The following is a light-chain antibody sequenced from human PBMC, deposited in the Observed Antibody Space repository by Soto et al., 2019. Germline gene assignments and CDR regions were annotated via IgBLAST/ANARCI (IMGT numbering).Light chain of an antibody. V-gene: IGLV2-8*01. CDR1: SGDIGAYNY. CDR2: EVN. Sequence: QSALTQSPSASASPGQSVTISCTGSSGDIGAYNYVSWYQQHPGKAPKLIIYEVNKRPSGVPDRFSGSKSGITASLTISGLQAEDEADYYCSSFAGSSTFEVFGTGTKLTVL. CDR3: SSFAGSSTFEV. J-gene: IGLJ1*01.